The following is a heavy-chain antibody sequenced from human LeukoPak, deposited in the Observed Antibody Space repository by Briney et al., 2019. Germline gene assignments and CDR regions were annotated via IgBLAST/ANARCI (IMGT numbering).Heavy chain of an antibody. Sequence: VASVKVSCKASGYTFTSYAMNWVRQAPGQGLEWMGWINPNSGGTNYAQKLQGRVTTTTDTSTSTAYMELRSLRSDDTAVYYCARDLGIAAPLFDYWGQGTLVTVSS. D-gene: IGHD6-13*01. CDR1: GYTFTSYA. J-gene: IGHJ4*02. V-gene: IGHV1-18*01. CDR3: ARDLGIAAPLFDY. CDR2: INPNSGGT.